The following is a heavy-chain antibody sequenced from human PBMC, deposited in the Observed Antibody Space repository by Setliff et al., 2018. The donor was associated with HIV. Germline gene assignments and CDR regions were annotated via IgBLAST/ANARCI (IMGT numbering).Heavy chain of an antibody. CDR1: GFNFNTYS. Sequence: PGGSLRLSCAASGFNFNTYSMNWVRQAPGKGLVSVASISSSGTYMYYGDSLKGRFTISRDNAKNSLYLQMNSLRAEDTAVYYCARDPRPKFWSGNSPFDYWGQGTLVTVSS. CDR2: ISSSGTYM. J-gene: IGHJ4*02. D-gene: IGHD3-3*01. CDR3: ARDPRPKFWSGNSPFDY. V-gene: IGHV3-21*01.